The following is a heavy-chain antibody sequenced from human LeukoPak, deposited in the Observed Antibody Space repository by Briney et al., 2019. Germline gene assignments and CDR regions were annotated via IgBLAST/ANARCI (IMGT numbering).Heavy chain of an antibody. CDR1: GGSISGTSYY. CDR2: VYNSGST. Sequence: PSETLSLTCTVSGGSISGTSYYWGWIRQPPGKGLEWIGSVYNSGSTYYNSSLKSRVTISVDTSKNQFSLRLSSVTASDTAMYYCAKVNYYGRGSFHTPFDPWGPGTLVTV. J-gene: IGHJ5*02. CDR3: AKVNYYGRGSFHTPFDP. V-gene: IGHV4-39*02. D-gene: IGHD3-10*01.